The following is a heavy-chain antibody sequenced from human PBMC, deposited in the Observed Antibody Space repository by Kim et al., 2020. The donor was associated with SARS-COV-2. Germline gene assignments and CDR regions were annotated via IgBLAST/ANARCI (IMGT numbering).Heavy chain of an antibody. CDR3: ARGSGGYDVLY. Sequence: KNSQKFQGRGTITRDTSASTAYMELSSLSSEDTAVYYCARGSGGYDVLYWGQGTLVTVSS. V-gene: IGHV1-3*01. D-gene: IGHD5-12*01. J-gene: IGHJ4*02.